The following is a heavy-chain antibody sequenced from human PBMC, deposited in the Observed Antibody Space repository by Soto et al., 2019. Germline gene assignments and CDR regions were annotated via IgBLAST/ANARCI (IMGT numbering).Heavy chain of an antibody. CDR3: ARRTSGCYLAY. Sequence: EVQLLESGGGLVQPGGSLRLSCAASGFTFSSYAMSWVRQAPGKGLEWVSVISGSGGSTYYADSVKGRFTISRDNSKNTLYLQMNSLRAEDTAVYYCARRTSGCYLAYWGQGPLVTASP. D-gene: IGHD6-19*01. V-gene: IGHV3-23*01. J-gene: IGHJ4*02. CDR2: ISGSGGST. CDR1: GFTFSSYA.